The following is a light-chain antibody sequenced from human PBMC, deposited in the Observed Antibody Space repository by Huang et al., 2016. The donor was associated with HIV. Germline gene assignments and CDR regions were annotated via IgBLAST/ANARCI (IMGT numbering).Light chain of an antibody. CDR2: KVS. V-gene: IGKV2-30*02. Sequence: DVVMTQSPLSLPVTLGQPASISCRSSQGLVHSDGDTYLNWFHQRPGQSPRRLIYKVSNRDSGVPDRCSGNGSGTNFTLKISRVEAEDVGIYYCMQGTHWPPWTFGQGTRVEIK. CDR3: MQGTHWPPWT. J-gene: IGKJ1*01. CDR1: QGLVHSDGDTY.